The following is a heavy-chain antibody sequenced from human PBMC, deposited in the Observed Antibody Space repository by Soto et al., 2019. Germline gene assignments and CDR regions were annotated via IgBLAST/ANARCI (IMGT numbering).Heavy chain of an antibody. J-gene: IGHJ4*02. CDR3: AGLGSTVSKDRPFDY. D-gene: IGHD4-17*01. CDR1: GGTFSSYA. V-gene: IGHV1-69*01. Sequence: QVQLVQSGAEVKKPGSSVKVSCKASGGTFSSYAISWVRQAPGQGLEWMGGIIPIFGTANYAQKFQGRVTITADESTRTAYMELSSLRSEDTALYYCAGLGSTVSKDRPFDYWGQGTLVTVSS. CDR2: IIPIFGTA.